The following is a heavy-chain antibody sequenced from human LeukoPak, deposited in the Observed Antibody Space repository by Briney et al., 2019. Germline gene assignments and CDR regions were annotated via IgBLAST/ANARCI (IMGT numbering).Heavy chain of an antibody. CDR1: GYSFTSYW. CDR3: ATLYYYDSSGYYSNFDY. J-gene: IGHJ4*02. Sequence: GESLKISCKGSGYSFTSYWIGWVRQMPGKGLEWMGRIDPSDSYTNYSPSFQGHVTISADKSITTAYLQWSSLKASDTAMYYCATLYYYDSSGYYSNFDYWGQGTLVTVSS. D-gene: IGHD3-22*01. V-gene: IGHV5-10-1*01. CDR2: IDPSDSYT.